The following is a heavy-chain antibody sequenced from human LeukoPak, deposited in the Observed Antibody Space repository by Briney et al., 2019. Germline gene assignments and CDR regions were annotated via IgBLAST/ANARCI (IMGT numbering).Heavy chain of an antibody. CDR1: GFTFSSYG. D-gene: IGHD6-13*01. Sequence: GGSLRLSCAASGFTFSSYGMYWVRQAPGKGLEWVAFIHYDGSNNYYADSVKGRFTISRDNSKNTLYLQMNTLRADDTAVYYCAKDHGSSDWYYFDYWGQGTLVTVSS. CDR2: IHYDGSNN. CDR3: AKDHGSSDWYYFDY. V-gene: IGHV3-30*02. J-gene: IGHJ4*02.